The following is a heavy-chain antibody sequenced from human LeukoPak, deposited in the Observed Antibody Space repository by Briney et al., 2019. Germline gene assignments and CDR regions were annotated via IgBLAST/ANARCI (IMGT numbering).Heavy chain of an antibody. CDR3: ARSGRGTYYYFDL. CDR1: SYTFSRYG. Sequence: ASVKVSCKASSYTFSRYGISWVRQAPGQGLEWMGWISGYNGNTNYAQKFLGRVSMTADTSTSTAYMEVRSLTSDDTAVCYCARSGRGTYYYFDLWGQGTLVTVSS. D-gene: IGHD5-12*01. V-gene: IGHV1-18*01. CDR2: ISGYNGNT. J-gene: IGHJ4*02.